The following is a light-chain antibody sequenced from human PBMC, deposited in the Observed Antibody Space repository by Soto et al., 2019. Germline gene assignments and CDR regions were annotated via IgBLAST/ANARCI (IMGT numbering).Light chain of an antibody. J-gene: IGKJ1*01. Sequence: EIVLTQSPGTLSLSPGERATLSCRASQSVSSSYLAWYQQKPGQAPRLLIYGASSRATGIPDRFSGSGSGKDFTLTISRMEPEDFAVYYCQHYGSSPGTFGQGTKVEIK. V-gene: IGKV3-20*01. CDR2: GAS. CDR3: QHYGSSPGT. CDR1: QSVSSSY.